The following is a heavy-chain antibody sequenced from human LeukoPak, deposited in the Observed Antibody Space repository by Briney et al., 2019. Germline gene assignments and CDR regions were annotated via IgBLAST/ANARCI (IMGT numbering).Heavy chain of an antibody. J-gene: IGHJ2*01. Sequence: PGGSLRLSCAASGFTFSSYAMSWVRQAPGKGLEWVSAISGSGDNTYHADSVKGRFTISRDNSENTLYLQMNSLRAEDTAVYYCARAAVFGYWYFDLWGRGTLVTVSS. CDR2: ISGSGDNT. D-gene: IGHD3-10*01. V-gene: IGHV3-23*01. CDR1: GFTFSSYA. CDR3: ARAAVFGYWYFDL.